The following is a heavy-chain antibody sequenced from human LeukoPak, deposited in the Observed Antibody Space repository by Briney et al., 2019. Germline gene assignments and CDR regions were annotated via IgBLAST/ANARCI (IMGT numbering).Heavy chain of an antibody. Sequence: GGSLRLSCAASGFTFSSYGMHWVRQAPGKGLEWVAVISYDGSNKYYADSVKGRFTISRDNAKNSLYLQMNSLRAEDTAVYYCARGGPENFDYWGQGTLVTVSS. CDR3: ARGGPENFDY. J-gene: IGHJ4*02. V-gene: IGHV3-30*03. CDR2: ISYDGSNK. CDR1: GFTFSSYG.